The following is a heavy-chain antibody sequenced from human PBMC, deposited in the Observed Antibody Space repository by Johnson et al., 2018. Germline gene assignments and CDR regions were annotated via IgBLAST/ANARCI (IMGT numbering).Heavy chain of an antibody. CDR3: AKPRADEYVWGSYRYWDD. D-gene: IGHD3-16*02. Sequence: VQLVESGGGLVQPGGSLRLSCAASGFAFSSYTMSWVRQTPGKGLEWVSSIDNIGRTTYDADSVKGRFTISRDNSDNTLYLQMNSLRAEDSAVYYCAKPRADEYVWGSYRYWDDWGQGTLVTVSS. CDR1: GFAFSSYT. V-gene: IGHV3-23*05. J-gene: IGHJ4*02. CDR2: IDNIGRTT.